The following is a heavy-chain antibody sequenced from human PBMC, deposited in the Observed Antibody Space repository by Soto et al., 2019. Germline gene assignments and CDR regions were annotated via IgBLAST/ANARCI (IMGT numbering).Heavy chain of an antibody. CDR1: GDSISSSNC. CDR2: IYHSGST. V-gene: IGHV4-4*02. Sequence: SETLSLTCAVSGDSISSSNCWSWVRQPPGKGLEWIGEIYHSGSTNYNPSLKSRVTISVDKSKNQFSLKLSSVTAADTAVYYCARVSGSYYYGMDVWGQGTTVTVSS. D-gene: IGHD1-26*01. CDR3: ARVSGSYYYGMDV. J-gene: IGHJ6*02.